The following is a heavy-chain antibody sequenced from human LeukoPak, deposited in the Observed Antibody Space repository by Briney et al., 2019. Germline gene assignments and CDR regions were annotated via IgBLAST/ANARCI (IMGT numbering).Heavy chain of an antibody. V-gene: IGHV3-74*01. CDR3: AKAGRAARPDPFDY. CDR1: GFTFSSYR. J-gene: IGHJ4*02. Sequence: GGSLRLSCAASGFTFSSYRMHWVRQAPGKGLVWVSRINSDGSSTSYADSVKGRFTISRDNAKNTLYLQMNSLRAEDTAVYYCAKAGRAARPDPFDYWGQGTLVTVSS. D-gene: IGHD6-6*01. CDR2: INSDGSST.